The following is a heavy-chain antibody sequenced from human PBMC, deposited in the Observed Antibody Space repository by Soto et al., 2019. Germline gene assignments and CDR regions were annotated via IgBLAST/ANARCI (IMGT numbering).Heavy chain of an antibody. V-gene: IGHV3-30*18. Sequence: GGSLRLSCAASGFTFSSYGMHWVRQAPGKGLEWVAVISYDGSNKYYADSVKGRFTISRDNSKNTLYLQMNSLRAEDTAVYYCAKDMGSSWYYYGMDVWGQGTTVTV. CDR3: AKDMGSSWYYYGMDV. J-gene: IGHJ6*02. CDR2: ISYDGSNK. CDR1: GFTFSSYG. D-gene: IGHD6-13*01.